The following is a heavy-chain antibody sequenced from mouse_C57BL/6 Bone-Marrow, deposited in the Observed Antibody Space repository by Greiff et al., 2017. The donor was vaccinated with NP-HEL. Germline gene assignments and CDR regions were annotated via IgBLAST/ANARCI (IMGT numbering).Heavy chain of an antibody. D-gene: IGHD3-3*01. J-gene: IGHJ4*01. Sequence: VQLQQSGPELVKPGASVKLSCKASGYTFTSYDINWVKQRPGQGLEWIGWIYPRAGSTNYNEKFKGKATLTVDTSSSTAYMELHSLTSEDAAVYFCARRGLGYAMGYWGQGTSVTVST. CDR2: IYPRAGST. CDR3: ARRGLGYAMGY. V-gene: IGHV1-85*01. CDR1: GYTFTSYD.